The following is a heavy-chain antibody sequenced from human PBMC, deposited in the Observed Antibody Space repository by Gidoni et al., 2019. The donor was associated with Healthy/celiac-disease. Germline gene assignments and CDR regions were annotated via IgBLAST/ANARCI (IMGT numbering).Heavy chain of an antibody. J-gene: IGHJ3*02. Sequence: EVQLLESGGGLVQPGGSLRLSCAASGFTFSSYAMSWVRQAPGKGLEWVSAISGSGGSTYYADSVKGRFTISRDNSKNTLYLQMNSLRAEDTAVYYCAKDRGHDYGDYYVPDAFDIWSQGTMVTVSS. V-gene: IGHV3-23*01. CDR1: GFTFSSYA. D-gene: IGHD4-17*01. CDR2: ISGSGGST. CDR3: AKDRGHDYGDYYVPDAFDI.